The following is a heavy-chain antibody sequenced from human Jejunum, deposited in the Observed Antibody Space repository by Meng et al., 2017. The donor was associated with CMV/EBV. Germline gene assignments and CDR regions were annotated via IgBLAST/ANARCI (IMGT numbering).Heavy chain of an antibody. CDR2: IQDTGST. Sequence: QVLQQGSGQGLGRPSQTLSLTGSVSGGSRGSGDYDWSWTRQRPGKGLEWIGYIQDTGSTSHNPSLKVRVDISLGTSKNQFSLTLNSVTAEDTAVYFCARGSIFVSFDSWGQGTLVTVSS. CDR1: GGSRGSGDYD. D-gene: IGHD3-3*01. V-gene: IGHV4-30-4*08. J-gene: IGHJ4*02. CDR3: ARGSIFVSFDS.